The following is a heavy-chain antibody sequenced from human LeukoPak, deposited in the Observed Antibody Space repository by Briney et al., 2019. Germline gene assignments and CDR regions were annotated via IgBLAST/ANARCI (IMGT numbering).Heavy chain of an antibody. CDR3: ASEVRLVPDY. CDR2: IKQDGSER. V-gene: IGHV3-7*01. J-gene: IGHJ4*02. D-gene: IGHD6-19*01. CDR1: GFTFSSYW. Sequence: GGSLRLSCAASGFTFSSYWMSGVRQAPGKGVEGVANIKQDGSERYYVDSVKGRFTISRDNAKNSLYLQMNSLRAEDTAVYYCASEVRLVPDYWGQGTLVTVSS.